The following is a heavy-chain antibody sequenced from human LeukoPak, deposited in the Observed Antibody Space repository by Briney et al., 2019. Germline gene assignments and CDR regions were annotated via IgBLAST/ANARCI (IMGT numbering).Heavy chain of an antibody. CDR2: IYYSGST. J-gene: IGHJ3*02. CDR1: GGSMSSYY. D-gene: IGHD3-22*01. V-gene: IGHV4-59*01. CDR3: ARGNYYDSSTYYRAFDI. Sequence: SETLSLTCTVSGGSMSSYYWNWVRQPPGKGLEWVGYIYYSGSTNYNPSLKSRVTISVDTSKNQFSLRLTSVTAADTAVYYCARGNYYDSSTYYRAFDIWGQGTMATVSS.